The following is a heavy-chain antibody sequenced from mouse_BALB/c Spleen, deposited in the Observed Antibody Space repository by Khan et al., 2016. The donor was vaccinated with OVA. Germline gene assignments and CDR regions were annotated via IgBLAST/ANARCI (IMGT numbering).Heavy chain of an antibody. J-gene: IGHJ3*01. D-gene: IGHD2-4*01. CDR3: ARKVYYDYDGFAY. Sequence: QVQLKQSGPGLVAPSQSLSITCTVSGFSLSRYSVHWVRQPPGKGLEWLGMIWGAGSTDYNSALKSRLSISKDNSKSQVFLKMNSLQTDDTAMYYWARKVYYDYDGFAYWGQGTLVTVSA. CDR1: GFSLSRYS. CDR2: IWGAGST. V-gene: IGHV2-6-4*01.